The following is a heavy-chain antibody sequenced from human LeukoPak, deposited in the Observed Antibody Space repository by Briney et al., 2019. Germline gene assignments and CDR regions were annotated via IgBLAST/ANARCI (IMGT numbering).Heavy chain of an antibody. D-gene: IGHD2-21*02. J-gene: IGHJ4*02. CDR3: ARDAPGDPHGY. V-gene: IGHV4-39*07. CDR2: IYYSGST. Sequence: SETLSLTCTVSGGSISSYYWSWIRQPPGKGLEWIGSIYYSGSTYYNPSLKSRVTISVDTSKNQFSLKLSSVTAADTAVYYCARDAPGDPHGYWGQGTLVTVSS. CDR1: GGSISSYY.